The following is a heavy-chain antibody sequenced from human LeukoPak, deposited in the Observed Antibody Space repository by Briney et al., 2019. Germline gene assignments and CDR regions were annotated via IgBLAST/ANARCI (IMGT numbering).Heavy chain of an antibody. CDR1: GFTFSSYS. CDR3: ANSKSPEDIYRPLDY. V-gene: IGHV3-23*01. CDR2: ISGSDGNT. J-gene: IGHJ4*02. D-gene: IGHD3-9*01. Sequence: GGSLRLSCAASGFTFSSYSMNWVRQAPGKGLEWVSGISGSDGNTYYADSVKGRFTISRDNSKNTLYLEMNSLGAEDTAVYYCANSKSPEDIYRPLDYWGQGTLVTVSA.